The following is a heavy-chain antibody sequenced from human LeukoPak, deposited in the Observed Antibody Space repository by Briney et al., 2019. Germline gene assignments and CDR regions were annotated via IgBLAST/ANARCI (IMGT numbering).Heavy chain of an antibody. J-gene: IGHJ4*02. CDR2: IYTSGST. CDR1: GGSISSGNYY. V-gene: IGHV4-61*02. Sequence: SETLSLTCNVSGGSISSGNYYWSWIRQPAERGLEWIGRIYTSGSTNYDPSLKSRVTISVDTSKNQFSLKLSSVTAADTAVYYCARETRYCSSTSCSTLDYWGQGTLVTVSS. D-gene: IGHD2-2*01. CDR3: ARETRYCSSTSCSTLDY.